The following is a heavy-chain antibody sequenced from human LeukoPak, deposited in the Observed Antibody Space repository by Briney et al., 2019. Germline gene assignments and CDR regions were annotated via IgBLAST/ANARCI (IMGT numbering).Heavy chain of an antibody. CDR3: ARDSGGGPGDY. CDR1: GYTFTGYY. CDR2: INPNSGDT. Sequence: ASVDVSCKASGYTFTGYYMHWVRQAPGQGLEWVGWINPNSGDTDYAQKFQGRVTMTRDTSISTAYMELRGLRSDDTAVYYCARDSGGGPGDYWGQGTLVTVSS. V-gene: IGHV1-2*02. J-gene: IGHJ4*02. D-gene: IGHD3-10*01.